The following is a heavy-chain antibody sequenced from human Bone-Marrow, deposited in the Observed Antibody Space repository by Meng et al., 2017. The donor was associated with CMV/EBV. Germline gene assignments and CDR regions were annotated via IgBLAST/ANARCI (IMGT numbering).Heavy chain of an antibody. V-gene: IGHV1-46*04. CDR2: INPSGGGT. CDR3: ARDLGINWFDP. Sequence: ASVKVSCKASGYTFSNYNMHWVRQAPGQGLEWMGIINPSGGGTLYAQKLQGRVTLTTDTSTSTVYMELSSLRSEDTAVYYCARDLGINWFDPWGQGTLVTVSS. CDR1: GYTFSNYN. D-gene: IGHD1-14*01. J-gene: IGHJ5*02.